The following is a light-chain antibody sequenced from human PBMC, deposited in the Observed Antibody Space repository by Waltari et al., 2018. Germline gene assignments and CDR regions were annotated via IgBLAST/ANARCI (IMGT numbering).Light chain of an antibody. J-gene: IGLJ2*01. CDR1: SSDVGGHDD. Sequence: QSALSQPASVSGSPGQSITLSCTGASSDVGGHDDVAWYQQHPGKAPKLIIRDVNNRPSGVSNRFSGSKSGNTASLTISGLQAEDEADYYCSSYSTSSSLILFGEGTKVTVL. CDR2: DVN. V-gene: IGLV2-14*03. CDR3: SSYSTSSSLIL.